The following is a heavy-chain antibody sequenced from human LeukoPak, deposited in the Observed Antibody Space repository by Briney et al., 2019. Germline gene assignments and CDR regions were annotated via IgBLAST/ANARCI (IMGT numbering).Heavy chain of an antibody. CDR1: GGSFSGYY. J-gene: IGHJ4*02. CDR3: ARGKLVGASGFDY. V-gene: IGHV4-34*01. D-gene: IGHD1-26*01. CDR2: INHSGST. Sequence: SETLSLTCAVYGGSFSGYYWSWIRQPPGKGLEWIGEINHSGSTNYNPSLKSRVTISVDTSKNQFSLKLSSVTAADTAVYYCARGKLVGASGFDYWGQGTLVTVSS.